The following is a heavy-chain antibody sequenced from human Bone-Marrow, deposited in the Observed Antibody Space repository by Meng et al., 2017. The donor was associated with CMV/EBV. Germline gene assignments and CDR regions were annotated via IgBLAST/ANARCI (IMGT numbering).Heavy chain of an antibody. Sequence: GGSLRLSCAASGFTFSSYAMSWVRQAPGKGLEWVSVIYSGGGDTYYADSVKGRFTISRDNAKNSLYLQMNSLRAEDTAVYYCARDMQAAAYYWGQGTLVTVSS. J-gene: IGHJ4*02. CDR3: ARDMQAAAYY. D-gene: IGHD6-13*01. CDR1: GFTFSSYA. V-gene: IGHV3-23*03. CDR2: IYSGGGDT.